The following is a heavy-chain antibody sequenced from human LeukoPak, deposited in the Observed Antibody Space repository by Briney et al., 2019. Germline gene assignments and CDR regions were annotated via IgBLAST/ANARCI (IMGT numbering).Heavy chain of an antibody. CDR3: AREYIAVAGTADY. CDR1: GGSISSGSYY. J-gene: IGHJ4*02. CDR2: IYTSGST. D-gene: IGHD6-19*01. Sequence: SETLSLTCTVSGGSISSGSYYWSWIRQPAGKGLEWIGRIYTSGSTNYNPSLKSRVTISVDTSKNQFSLKLSSVTAADTAVYYCAREYIAVAGTADYXXQGTLVTVSS. V-gene: IGHV4-61*02.